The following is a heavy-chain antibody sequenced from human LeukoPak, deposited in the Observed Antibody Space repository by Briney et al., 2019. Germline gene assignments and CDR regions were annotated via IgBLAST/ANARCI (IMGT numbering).Heavy chain of an antibody. CDR2: IYYSGST. J-gene: IGHJ5*02. Sequence: SETLSLTCTVSGGSISSSSYYWGWIRQPPGKGLEWIGSIYYSGSTYYNPSLKSRVTISVDTSKNQFSLKLSAVTAADTAVYYCARFGDCSDGLCFYYLDPWGQGTLVTVSS. D-gene: IGHD2-15*01. CDR3: ARFGDCSDGLCFYYLDP. CDR1: GGSISSSSYY. V-gene: IGHV4-39*07.